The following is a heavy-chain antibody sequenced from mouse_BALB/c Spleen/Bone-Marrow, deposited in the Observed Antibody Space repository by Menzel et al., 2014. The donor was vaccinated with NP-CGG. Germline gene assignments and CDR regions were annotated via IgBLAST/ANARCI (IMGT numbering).Heavy chain of an antibody. D-gene: IGHD1-1*01. CDR1: EYEFPSHD. J-gene: IGHJ3*01. CDR2: INSDGGST. V-gene: IGHV5-2*01. CDR3: ARHGDYHGSSLFAY. Sequence: DVKLVESGGGLVQPGESLKLSCESNEYEFPSHDMSWVRKTPEKRLELVAAINSDGGSTYYPDTMERRFIISRDNSKKTLYLQMNSLRSEDTAFYYCARHGDYHGSSLFAYWGQGTLVTVSA.